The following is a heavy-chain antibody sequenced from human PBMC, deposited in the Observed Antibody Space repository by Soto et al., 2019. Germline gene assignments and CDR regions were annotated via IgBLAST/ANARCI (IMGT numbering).Heavy chain of an antibody. CDR1: GGTFSIYA. J-gene: IGHJ4*02. CDR3: ARDHDRTFDY. Sequence: ASVKVSCKASGGTFSIYAISWVRQAPGQGLEWMGGIIPIFGTANYAQKFQGRVTITADESTSTAYMELSSLRSEDTAVYYCARDHDRTFDYWGQGTLVTVSS. V-gene: IGHV1-69*13. CDR2: IIPIFGTA.